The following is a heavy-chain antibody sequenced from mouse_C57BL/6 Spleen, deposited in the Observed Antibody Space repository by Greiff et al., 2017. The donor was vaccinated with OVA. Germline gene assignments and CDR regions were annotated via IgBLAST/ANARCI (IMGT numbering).Heavy chain of an antibody. CDR2: IRSKSNNYAT. V-gene: IGHV10-1*01. J-gene: IGHJ4*01. D-gene: IGHD1-1*01. CDR1: GFSFNTYA. CDR3: VGRGEYYYGSSYYAMDY. Sequence: EVQLVESGGGLVQPKGSLKLSCAASGFSFNTYAMNWVRQAPGKGLEWVARIRSKSNNYATYYADSVKDRFTISRDDSESMLYLQMNNLKTEDTAMYYCVGRGEYYYGSSYYAMDYWGQGTSVTVSS.